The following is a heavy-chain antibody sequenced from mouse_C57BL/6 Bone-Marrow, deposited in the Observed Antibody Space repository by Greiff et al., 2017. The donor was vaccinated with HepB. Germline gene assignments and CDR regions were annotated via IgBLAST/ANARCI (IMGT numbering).Heavy chain of an antibody. CDR3: TTYDYGYAMDY. CDR1: GFNIKDDY. Sequence: VQLQQSGAELVRPGASVKLSCTASGFNIKDDYMHWVKQRPEQGLEWIGWIDPENGDTEYASKFQGKATITADTSSNTAYLQLSSLTSEDTAVYYCTTYDYGYAMDYWGQGTSVTVSS. D-gene: IGHD2-4*01. J-gene: IGHJ4*01. V-gene: IGHV14-4*01. CDR2: IDPENGDT.